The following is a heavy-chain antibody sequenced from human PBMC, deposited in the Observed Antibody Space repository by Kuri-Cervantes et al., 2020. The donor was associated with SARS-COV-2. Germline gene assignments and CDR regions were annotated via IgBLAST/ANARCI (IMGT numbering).Heavy chain of an antibody. J-gene: IGHJ6*02. CDR2: IKQDGSEK. CDR1: GFTFSSYW. CDR3: ARDNSVVLPCTLAWGPKPPRSFYYGMDV. V-gene: IGHV3-7*01. Sequence: GESLKISCAASGFTFSSYWMSWVRQAPGKGLEWVANIKQDGSEKYYVDSVKGRFTISRDKARNSLFLQMNSLRDEDTAVYHCARDNSVVLPCTLAWGPKPPRSFYYGMDVWGQGTAVTGYS. D-gene: IGHD2-2*01.